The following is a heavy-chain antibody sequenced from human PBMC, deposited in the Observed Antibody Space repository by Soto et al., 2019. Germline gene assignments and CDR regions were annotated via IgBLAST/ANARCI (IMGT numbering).Heavy chain of an antibody. D-gene: IGHD1-26*01. CDR1: GFTFSAYS. CDR3: TRGDGSRGHN. Sequence: EVDLVESGGGLVQPGGSLRLSCVASGFTFSAYSMNWVRQAPGKGLEWLSYISSSGTTTYHADSVRGRFTISRDNDKDSLFLQMDSLRDDDTAVYYCTRGDGSRGHNWGQGTLVSVSS. CDR2: ISSSGTTT. J-gene: IGHJ4*02. V-gene: IGHV3-48*02.